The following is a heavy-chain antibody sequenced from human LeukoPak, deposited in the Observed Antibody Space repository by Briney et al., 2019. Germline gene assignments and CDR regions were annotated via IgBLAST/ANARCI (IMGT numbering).Heavy chain of an antibody. D-gene: IGHD3-22*01. CDR1: GFTFSSYW. Sequence: PGGSPRLSCAASGFTFSSYWMSWVRQAPGKGLEWVANIKQDGSEKYYVDSVKGRFTISRDNAKNSLYLQMNSLRAEDTAVYYCAGESSHYYDSSGYTYWGQGTLVTVSS. CDR3: AGESSHYYDSSGYTY. CDR2: IKQDGSEK. J-gene: IGHJ4*02. V-gene: IGHV3-7*01.